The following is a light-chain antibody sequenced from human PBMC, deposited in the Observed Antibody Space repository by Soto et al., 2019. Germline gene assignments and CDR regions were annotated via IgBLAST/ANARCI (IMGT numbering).Light chain of an antibody. CDR3: QQRSNWPLT. CDR2: DAS. J-gene: IGKJ4*01. Sequence: EIVLTQSPTTLSLSPGERATLSCRASQSINSHLAWYQQKPGQAPRLLMYDASNRATDISARFSGSGSGTDFTLTISSLDPEDFAVYYCQQRSNWPLTFGGGTKVEIK. V-gene: IGKV3-11*01. CDR1: QSINSH.